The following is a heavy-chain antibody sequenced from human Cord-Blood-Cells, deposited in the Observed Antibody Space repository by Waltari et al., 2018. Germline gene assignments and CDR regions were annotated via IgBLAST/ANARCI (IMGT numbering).Heavy chain of an antibody. CDR3: ASLPAAIGSWFDP. CDR2: INHSGST. J-gene: IGHJ5*02. V-gene: IGHV4-34*01. Sequence: QVLLQQRGAGLLKPAETLSLTCAVYGGSFSGYYWSWLRQPPGKGLEWLGEINHSGSTNYNPSLKSRVTISVDTSKNQFSLKLSSVTAADTAVYYCASLPAAIGSWFDPWGQGTLVTVSS. D-gene: IGHD2-2*02. CDR1: GGSFSGYY.